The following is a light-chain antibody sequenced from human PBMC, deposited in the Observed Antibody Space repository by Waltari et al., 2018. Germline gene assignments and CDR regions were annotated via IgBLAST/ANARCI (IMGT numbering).Light chain of an antibody. CDR1: SSNIGSST. CDR3: AAWDDSLNGLV. CDR2: SNN. Sequence: QSLLTQPPSASGTPGQRGTSSGSGTSSNIGSSTVSWYQQLPGTAPKLLIYSNNQRPSGVPDRFSGSKSGTSASLAISGLQSEDEADYYCAAWDDSLNGLVFGGGTKLTVL. J-gene: IGLJ2*01. V-gene: IGLV1-44*01.